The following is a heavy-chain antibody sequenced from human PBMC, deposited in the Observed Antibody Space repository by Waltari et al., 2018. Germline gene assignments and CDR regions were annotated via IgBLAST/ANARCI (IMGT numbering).Heavy chain of an antibody. J-gene: IGHJ4*02. D-gene: IGHD4-17*01. V-gene: IGHV4-59*01. CDR2: IYYSGST. CDR3: ASAYGDYPYYFDY. CDR1: GGSISSYY. Sequence: QVQLQESGPGLVKPSETLSLTCTVSGGSISSYYWSWIRQPPGKGLEWIGYIYYSGSTNYNPSLRSRVTISVDTSKNQFSLKLSSVTAADTAVYYCASAYGDYPYYFDYWGQGTLVTVSS.